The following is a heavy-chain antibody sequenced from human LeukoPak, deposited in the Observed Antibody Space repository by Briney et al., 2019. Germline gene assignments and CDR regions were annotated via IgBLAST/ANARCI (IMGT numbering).Heavy chain of an antibody. V-gene: IGHV4-34*01. CDR1: GGSFSGYY. D-gene: IGHD6-13*01. CDR2: INHSGST. CDR3: AREGWDSSSWYGSFWFDP. J-gene: IGHJ5*02. Sequence: SETLSLTCAVYGGSFSGYYWSWIRQPPGKGLEWIGEINHSGSTNYNPSLKSRVTISVDTSKNQFSLKVSSVTAADTAVYYCAREGWDSSSWYGSFWFDPWGQGTLVTVSS.